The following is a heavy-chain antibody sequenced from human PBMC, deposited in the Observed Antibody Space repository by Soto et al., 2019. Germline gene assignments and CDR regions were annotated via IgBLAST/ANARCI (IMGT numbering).Heavy chain of an antibody. CDR3: VKVGNLRRTGWYPDVDKAIEYYFDY. V-gene: IGHV3-30*18. Sequence: QVQLVESGGGVVQPGRSLRLSCAVSGFTFSTYGMHWVRQAPGKGLEWVAVISFDGGNKYYADSVKGRFTISRDNSKNTLSLQSNSLRAEDTAVYDCVKVGNLRRTGWYPDVDKAIEYYFDYWGQGTLVTVSS. D-gene: IGHD6-19*01. J-gene: IGHJ4*02. CDR2: ISFDGGNK. CDR1: GFTFSTYG.